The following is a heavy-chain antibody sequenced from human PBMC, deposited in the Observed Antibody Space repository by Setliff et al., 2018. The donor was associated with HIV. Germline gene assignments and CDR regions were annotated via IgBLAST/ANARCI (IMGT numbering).Heavy chain of an antibody. Sequence: SETLSLTCAVSGYAISSGYYWSRIRQPPGKGLEWIGEINHSGSTNYNPSLKSRVTISVDTSKNQFSLKLSSVTAADTAVYYCARDDILTGYYTGFDYWGQGTLVTVSS. CDR2: INHSGST. D-gene: IGHD3-9*01. J-gene: IGHJ4*02. V-gene: IGHV4-38-2*01. CDR3: ARDDILTGYYTGFDY. CDR1: GYAISSGYY.